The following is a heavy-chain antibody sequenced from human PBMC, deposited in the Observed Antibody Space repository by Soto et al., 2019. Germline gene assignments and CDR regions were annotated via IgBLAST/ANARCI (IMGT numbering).Heavy chain of an antibody. CDR1: GVSLSGATYS. CDR2: IFPSVTT. V-gene: IGHV4-30-2*01. CDR3: ARSREFDY. Sequence: TLSLTCGVSGVSLSGATYSWTWIRQPPGKGLEWIGYIFPSVTTYYNPSLKSRVTISIDVSKNQFSLSLRSLTAADTAVYYCARSREFDYWSQGTLVTVSS. J-gene: IGHJ4*02.